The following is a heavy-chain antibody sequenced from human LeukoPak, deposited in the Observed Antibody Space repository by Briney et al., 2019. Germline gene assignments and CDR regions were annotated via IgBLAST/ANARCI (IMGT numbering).Heavy chain of an antibody. V-gene: IGHV4-39*01. D-gene: IGHD2-21*02. J-gene: IGHJ4*02. CDR3: ARQPGGVTNYFDY. CDR1: GGSISTSNYY. Sequence: SETLSLTCTVSGGSISTSNYYWGWIRQPPGKGREWIGSIYYSGSTYYNPSLKSRVTISVDSSRNQFSLKLSSVTAADTAVYYCARQPGGVTNYFDYWGQGTLVTVSS. CDR2: IYYSGST.